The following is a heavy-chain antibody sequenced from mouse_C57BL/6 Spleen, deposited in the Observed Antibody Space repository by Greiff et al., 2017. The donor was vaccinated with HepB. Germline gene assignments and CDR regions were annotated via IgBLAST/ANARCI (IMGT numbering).Heavy chain of an antibody. J-gene: IGHJ3*01. D-gene: IGHD2-4*01. CDR1: GFTFSDYG. Sequence: EVNVVESGGGLVQPGGSLKLSCAASGFTFSDYGMAWVRQAPRKGPEWVAFISNLAYSIYYADTVTGRFTISRENAKNTLYLEMSSLRSEDTAMYYCARRGIYYDYDEGAFAYWGQGTLVTVSA. CDR3: ARRGIYYDYDEGAFAY. CDR2: ISNLAYSI. V-gene: IGHV5-15*04.